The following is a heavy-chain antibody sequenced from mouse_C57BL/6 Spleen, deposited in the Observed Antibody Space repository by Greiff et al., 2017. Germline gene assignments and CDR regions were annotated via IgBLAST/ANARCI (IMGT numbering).Heavy chain of an antibody. CDR3: GGDYGSSPRYFDV. CDR2: IYPRSGNT. D-gene: IGHD1-1*01. Sequence: VQLQESGAELARPGASVKLSCKASGYTFTSYGIRWVKQSTGQGLEWIGEIYPRSGNTYYNAKFKGKATLTADKSSSTAYLELRSLTSEDSAVYFYGGDYGSSPRYFDVWGEGTTVTVSS. J-gene: IGHJ1*01. V-gene: IGHV1-81*01. CDR1: GYTFTSYG.